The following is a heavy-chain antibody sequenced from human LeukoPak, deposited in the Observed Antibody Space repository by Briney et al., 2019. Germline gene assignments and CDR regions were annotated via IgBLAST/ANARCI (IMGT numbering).Heavy chain of an antibody. Sequence: PSETLSFTCNVSGGSISSTTDYWAWIRQPPGKGLEWIGSIYYGGRTFDNPSLKSRVTISIDTSKNQFFLEVTSVTAADTAVYYCARQKWLVGYMDVWDKGTTVTVSS. CDR3: ARQKWLVGYMDV. V-gene: IGHV4-39*01. D-gene: IGHD6-19*01. CDR1: GGSISSTTDY. CDR2: IYYGGRT. J-gene: IGHJ6*03.